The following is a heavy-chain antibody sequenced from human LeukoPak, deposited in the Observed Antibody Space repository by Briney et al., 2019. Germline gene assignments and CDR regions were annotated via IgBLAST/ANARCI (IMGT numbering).Heavy chain of an antibody. V-gene: IGHV4-39*01. CDR3: ARTKGELSFETNYYYYCMDV. CDR1: GGSISSSSYR. J-gene: IGHJ6*03. D-gene: IGHD3-16*02. CDR2: FYNSGST. Sequence: SETLSLTCIVSGGSISSSSYRWGWIRQPPGKGLEWIGSFYNSGSTSYNPSLKSRVTISVDTSKNQFSLKLNSVSAADTAVYYCARTKGELSFETNYYYYCMDVWGKGTTVTVSS.